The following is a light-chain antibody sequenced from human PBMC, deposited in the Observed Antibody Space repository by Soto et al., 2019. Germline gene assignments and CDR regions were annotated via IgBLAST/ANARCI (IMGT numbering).Light chain of an antibody. Sequence: QSVLTQPASVSGSPGQSITISCTGTSSDVGGYNYVSWYQQHPGKAPKFMIYDVSNRPSGVSNRFSGSKSGNTASLTISGLQAEDEADYYCSSYTSNSTLYVFGTGTKVTFL. V-gene: IGLV2-14*01. J-gene: IGLJ1*01. CDR1: SSDVGGYNY. CDR2: DVS. CDR3: SSYTSNSTLYV.